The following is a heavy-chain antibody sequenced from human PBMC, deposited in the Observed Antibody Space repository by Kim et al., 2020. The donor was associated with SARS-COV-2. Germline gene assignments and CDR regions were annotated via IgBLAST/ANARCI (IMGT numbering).Heavy chain of an antibody. CDR1: GFTFSGYA. Sequence: GGSLRLSCAASGFTFSGYAMTWVRQAPGKGLEWVSGISDDGVATYYADSVKGRFTISRDNSKNTVFLQMDSLRVEDTAVYFCAKARGSRGPVYHFDYWGQGTRVTVSS. D-gene: IGHD2-2*02. CDR2: ISDDGVAT. V-gene: IGHV3-23*01. CDR3: AKARGSRGPVYHFDY. J-gene: IGHJ4*02.